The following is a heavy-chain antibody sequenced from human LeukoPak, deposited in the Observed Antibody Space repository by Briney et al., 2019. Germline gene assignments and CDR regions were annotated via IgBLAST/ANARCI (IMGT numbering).Heavy chain of an antibody. D-gene: IGHD3-3*01. J-gene: IGHJ4*02. CDR3: AREGGFFRPLDY. CDR2: VRLDGKT. CDR1: GGSVTSTNW. V-gene: IGHV4-4*02. Sequence: SGTLSLTCGVSGGSVTSTNWWTWVRQPPGKGLEWIGEVRLDGKTHYNPSLQSRLTILVSLSENHISLRLTSMTAADTAVYYCAREGGFFRPLDYSGQGTLVTVSS.